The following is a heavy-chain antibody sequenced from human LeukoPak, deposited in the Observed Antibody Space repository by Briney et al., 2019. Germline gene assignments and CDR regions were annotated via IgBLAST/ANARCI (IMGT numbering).Heavy chain of an antibody. V-gene: IGHV4-59*08. CDR1: GGSFSGYY. D-gene: IGHD5-12*01. CDR2: IYYSGST. J-gene: IGHJ4*02. CDR3: ARHTYSGYDYFLY. Sequence: SETLSLTCAVYGGSFSGYYWSWIRQPPGKGLEWIGYIYYSGSTYYNPSLKSRVTISVDTSKNQFSLKLSSVTAADTAVYYCARHTYSGYDYFLYWGQGTLVTVSS.